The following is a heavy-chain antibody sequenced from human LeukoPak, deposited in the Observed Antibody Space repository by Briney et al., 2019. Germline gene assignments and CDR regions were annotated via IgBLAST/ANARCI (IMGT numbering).Heavy chain of an antibody. CDR2: IWYDGSNK. CDR3: ARESEGMDV. CDR1: GFTFSNYA. Sequence: GGSLRLSCAASGFTFSNYAMSWVRQAPGKGLEWVAIIWYDGSNKYYAESVKGRFTISRDNSKNTLYLQMNSLRAEDTAVYYCARESEGMDVWGQGTTVTVSS. J-gene: IGHJ6*02. V-gene: IGHV3-33*08.